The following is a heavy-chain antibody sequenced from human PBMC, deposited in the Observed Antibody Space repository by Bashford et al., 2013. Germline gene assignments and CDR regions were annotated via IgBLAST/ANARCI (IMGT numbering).Heavy chain of an antibody. J-gene: IGHJ4*02. V-gene: IGHV4-31*03. Sequence: SETLSLTCTVSGDYIVTSTNYWSWIRQSPEKGLEWIGCIYHSGTTYSNPALESRVTISVDTSRNQFSLNLDSVTAADTAIYYCATTRGVRDNPFHWGQGTLVTVSS. CDR3: ATTRGVRDNPFH. CDR1: GDYIVTSTNY. CDR2: IYHSGTT. D-gene: IGHD3-10*01.